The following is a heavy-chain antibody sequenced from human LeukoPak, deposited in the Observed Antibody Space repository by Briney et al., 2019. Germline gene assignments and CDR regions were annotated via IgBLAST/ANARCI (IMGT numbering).Heavy chain of an antibody. CDR2: IKKDGSEN. Sequence: GGSLRLSCAASGFTFSSYWMSWVRQAPGKGLEWVANIKKDGSENYYVDSEKGRFTISRDNAKNSLYLQMNSLRAEDTAVYYCARDANFWSAYYTPYYFDYWGQGSLVTVSS. D-gene: IGHD3-3*01. CDR3: ARDANFWSAYYTPYYFDY. V-gene: IGHV3-7*01. J-gene: IGHJ4*02. CDR1: GFTFSSYW.